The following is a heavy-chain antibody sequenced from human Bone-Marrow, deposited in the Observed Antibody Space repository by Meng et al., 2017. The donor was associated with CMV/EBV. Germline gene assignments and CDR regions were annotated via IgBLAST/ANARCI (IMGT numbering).Heavy chain of an antibody. V-gene: IGHV3-15*01. CDR3: ARMRLGRRGSGSPGYYGMDV. D-gene: IGHD1-26*01. J-gene: IGHJ6*02. CDR2: IKSKTDGGTT. CDR1: GFTFSNAW. Sequence: GESLKISCAASGFTFSNAWMSRVRQAPGKGLEWVGRIKSKTDGGTTDYAAPVKGRFTISRDDSKNTLYLQMNSLRAEDTAVYYCARMRLGRRGSGSPGYYGMDVWGQGTTVTVSS.